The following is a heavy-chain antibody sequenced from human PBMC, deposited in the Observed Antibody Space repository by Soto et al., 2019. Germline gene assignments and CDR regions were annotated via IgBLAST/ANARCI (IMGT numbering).Heavy chain of an antibody. CDR1: GGSISSGDYY. Sequence: SETLSLTCTVSGGSISSGDYYWSWIRQPPGKGLEWIGYIYYSGSTYYNPSLKSRVTISVDTSKNQFSLKLSSVTAADTAVYYCARGTSREGFDYWGQGTLVTVSS. D-gene: IGHD1-7*01. CDR3: ARGTSREGFDY. V-gene: IGHV4-30-4*02. J-gene: IGHJ4*02. CDR2: IYYSGST.